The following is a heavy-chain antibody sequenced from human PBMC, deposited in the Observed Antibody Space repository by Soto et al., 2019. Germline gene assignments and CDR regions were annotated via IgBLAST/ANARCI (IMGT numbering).Heavy chain of an antibody. CDR1: GFTLSAYW. CDR2: INQDGSEK. J-gene: IGHJ4*02. Sequence: PGGSLRLSCVASGFTLSAYWMDWVRQAPGKGLEWVANINQDGSEKHYVDSVKGRFTISRDNAKNSLYLQMSSLTAEDSALYYCSGSLDYWGQGALVTVSS. V-gene: IGHV3-7*01. CDR3: SGSLDY. D-gene: IGHD2-15*01.